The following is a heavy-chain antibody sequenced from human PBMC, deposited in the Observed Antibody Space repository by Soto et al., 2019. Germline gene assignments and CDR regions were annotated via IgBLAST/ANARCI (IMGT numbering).Heavy chain of an antibody. J-gene: IGHJ6*02. CDR2: IYYSGST. Sequence: SETLSLTCTVSGGSISSSSYYWGWIRQPPGKGLEWIGSIYYSGSTYYNPSLKSRVTISVDTSKNQFSLKLSSVTAADTAVYYCARHVDFWSGYYGMDVWGQGTTVTVPS. CDR1: GGSISSSSYY. V-gene: IGHV4-39*01. CDR3: ARHVDFWSGYYGMDV. D-gene: IGHD3-3*01.